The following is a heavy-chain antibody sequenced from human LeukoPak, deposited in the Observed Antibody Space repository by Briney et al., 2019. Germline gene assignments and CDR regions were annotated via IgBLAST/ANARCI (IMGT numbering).Heavy chain of an antibody. Sequence: GGSLRLSCAASGFTFSSYGMHWVRQAPGKGLEWVAVISYDGSNKYYADSVKGRFTISRDSSKNTLYLQMNSLRAEDTAVYFCAKDTYGDYGIIDYWGQGTLVTVSS. D-gene: IGHD4-17*01. J-gene: IGHJ4*02. CDR3: AKDTYGDYGIIDY. V-gene: IGHV3-30*18. CDR1: GFTFSSYG. CDR2: ISYDGSNK.